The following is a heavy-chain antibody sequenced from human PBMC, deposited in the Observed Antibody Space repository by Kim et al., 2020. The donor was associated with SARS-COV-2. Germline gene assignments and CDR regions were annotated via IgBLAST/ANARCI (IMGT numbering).Heavy chain of an antibody. V-gene: IGHV3-23*01. CDR3: AKGYGWGDSHDDAFDI. CDR1: GFTFRSYA. J-gene: IGHJ3*02. CDR2: TSPTGTST. D-gene: IGHD3-10*01. Sequence: GGSLRLSCAASGFTFRSYAMTWVRQAPGEGLEWVSSTSPTGTSTYHAASVKGRFTISRDNSESTLNLQMNSLRAEDTAMYYCAKGYGWGDSHDDAFDIWGQGTMVTVSS.